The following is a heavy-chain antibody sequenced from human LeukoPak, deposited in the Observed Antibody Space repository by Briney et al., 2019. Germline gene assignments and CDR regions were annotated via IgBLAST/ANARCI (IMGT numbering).Heavy chain of an antibody. J-gene: IGHJ4*02. CDR3: ARGHTAVTRHFDF. CDR1: GFTFSSYA. CDR2: ISGSGSST. D-gene: IGHD4-17*01. Sequence: GALRLSCAASGFTFSSYAMSWVRQAPGKGLEWVSAISGSGSSTYYADSVKGRFTISRDNSKNTLYLQMNSLRAEDTAVYYCARGHTAVTRHFDFWGQGTLVTVSS. V-gene: IGHV3-23*01.